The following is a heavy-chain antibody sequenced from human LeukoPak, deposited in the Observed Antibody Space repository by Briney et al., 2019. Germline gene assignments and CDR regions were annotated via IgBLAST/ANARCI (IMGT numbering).Heavy chain of an antibody. D-gene: IGHD4-17*01. V-gene: IGHV4-59*08. CDR3: ARRGDYGDYGFDY. Sequence: SETLSLTCTVSGGSISSNYWSWVRQPPGKGREWIGYIYYSGSTNYNPSLKSRVTISVDTSKNQFSLKLSSVTAADTAVYYCARRGDYGDYGFDYWGQGTLVTVSS. CDR1: GGSISSNY. CDR2: IYYSGST. J-gene: IGHJ4*02.